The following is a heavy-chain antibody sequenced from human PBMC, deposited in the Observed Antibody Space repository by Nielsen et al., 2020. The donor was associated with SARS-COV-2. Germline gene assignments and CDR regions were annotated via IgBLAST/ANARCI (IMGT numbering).Heavy chain of an antibody. CDR2: IDTNIGKP. V-gene: IGHV7-4-1*02. CDR3: ARDSYGSGGTASYGMDV. Sequence: ASVKVSCKASGYTFTNYAMNWVRQAPGQGLEWMGWIDTNIGKPTYAQGFTGRFVFSSDTSVNTTYLQITTLRAEDTAVYYCARDSYGSGGTASYGMDVWGQGTTVTVSS. CDR1: GYTFTNYA. J-gene: IGHJ6*02. D-gene: IGHD3-10*01.